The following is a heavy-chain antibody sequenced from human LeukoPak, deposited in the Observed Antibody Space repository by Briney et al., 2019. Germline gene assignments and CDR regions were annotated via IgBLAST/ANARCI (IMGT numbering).Heavy chain of an antibody. CDR2: INPSGGST. V-gene: IGHV1-46*01. Sequence: ASVKVSCKASGYTFTSYYMHWVRQAPGQGLEGMGIINPSGGSTSYAQKFQGRVTMTRDTSTSTVYMELSSLRSEDTAVYYCATGAGIAAAGPKADYWGQGTLVTVSS. CDR3: ATGAGIAAAGPKADY. CDR1: GYTFTSYY. D-gene: IGHD6-13*01. J-gene: IGHJ4*02.